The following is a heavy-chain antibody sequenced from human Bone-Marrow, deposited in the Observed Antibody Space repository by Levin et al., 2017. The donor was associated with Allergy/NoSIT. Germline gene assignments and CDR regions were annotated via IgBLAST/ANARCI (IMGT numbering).Heavy chain of an antibody. J-gene: IGHJ4*02. Sequence: SETLSLTCTVSGGSISSSTYYWGWIRQPPGKGLEWIGNIYYSGSTFHNPSLTSRVTISVDSSRNQFSLKLSSVTAADTAMYYCARLEMGEQQLVPTGPFDYWGQGTLVTVSS. CDR2: IYYSGST. D-gene: IGHD6-13*01. CDR1: GGSISSSTYY. CDR3: ARLEMGEQQLVPTGPFDY. V-gene: IGHV4-39*01.